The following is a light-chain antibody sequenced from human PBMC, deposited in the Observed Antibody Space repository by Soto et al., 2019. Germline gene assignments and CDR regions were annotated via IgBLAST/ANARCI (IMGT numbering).Light chain of an antibody. CDR3: QHYNSYSEA. Sequence: DIQMTQSPSTLSGSVGARVAITCRARQTISSWLAWYQQKPGKAPKLLIYKASTLKSGVPSRFSGSGSGTEFTLTISSLQPDDFATYYCQHYNSYSEAFGQGPRWIS. CDR1: QTISSW. V-gene: IGKV1-5*03. J-gene: IGKJ1*01. CDR2: KAS.